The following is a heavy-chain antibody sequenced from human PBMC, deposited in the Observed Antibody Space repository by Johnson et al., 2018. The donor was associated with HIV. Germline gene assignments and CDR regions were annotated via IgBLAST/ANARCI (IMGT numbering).Heavy chain of an antibody. Sequence: VQLVESGGGVVRPGGSLRLSCAASGFTFDDYDMTWVRQGPGKGLEWVSGINWNGGSAGYAESVKGRFTISRDNSKNTLYLQMNSLRAEDTAVYYCAKDRPLVVVTHDAFDIWGQGTMVTVSS. D-gene: IGHD2-21*02. CDR3: AKDRPLVVVTHDAFDI. V-gene: IGHV3-20*04. CDR2: INWNGGSA. CDR1: GFTFDDYD. J-gene: IGHJ3*02.